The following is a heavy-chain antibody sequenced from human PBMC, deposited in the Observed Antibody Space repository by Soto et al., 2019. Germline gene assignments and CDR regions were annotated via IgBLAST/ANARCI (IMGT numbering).Heavy chain of an antibody. Sequence: EVQLLESGGGLVQPGGSLRLSCAASGFTFSSYAMSWVRQAPGKGLEWVSAISGSGGSTYYADSVKGRFTISRDNSKNTLYLQMNSLRAEVTAVYYCAKGRGTVAGYTYWYFDLWGRGTLVTVSS. J-gene: IGHJ2*01. CDR1: GFTFSSYA. CDR2: ISGSGGST. V-gene: IGHV3-23*01. D-gene: IGHD6-19*01. CDR3: AKGRGTVAGYTYWYFDL.